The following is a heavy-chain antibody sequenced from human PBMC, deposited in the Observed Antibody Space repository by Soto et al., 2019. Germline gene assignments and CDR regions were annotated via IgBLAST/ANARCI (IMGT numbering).Heavy chain of an antibody. V-gene: IGHV4-34*01. Sequence: SETLSLTCAVYGGSFSGYYWSWIRQPPGKGLEWIGGINHSGSTDYNPSLKSRVTISVDTSKNQFSLKLSSVTAADTAVYYCARGLVYYGSGSYHGMDVWGQGTTVTVSS. CDR3: ARGLVYYGSGSYHGMDV. CDR1: GGSFSGYY. CDR2: INHSGST. D-gene: IGHD3-10*01. J-gene: IGHJ6*02.